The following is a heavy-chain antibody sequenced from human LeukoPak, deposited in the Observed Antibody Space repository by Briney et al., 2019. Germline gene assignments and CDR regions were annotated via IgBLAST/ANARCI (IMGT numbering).Heavy chain of an antibody. Sequence: GTSVKVSCKASGFTFTSSAVQWVRQARGQRLEWIGWIVVGSGNTNYAQKFQERVTITRDMSTSTAYMELSSLRSEDTAVYYCAATGYSGSWSWGPYYGMDVWGKGTTVTVSS. CDR1: GFTFTSSA. CDR2: IVVGSGNT. V-gene: IGHV1-58*01. J-gene: IGHJ6*04. CDR3: AATGYSGSWSWGPYYGMDV. D-gene: IGHD6-13*01.